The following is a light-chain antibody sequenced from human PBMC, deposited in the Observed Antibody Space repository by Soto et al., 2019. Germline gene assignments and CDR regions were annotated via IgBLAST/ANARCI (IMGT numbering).Light chain of an antibody. CDR3: KVYGFLPIP. CDR1: QSVNSNY. V-gene: IGKV3-20*01. Sequence: TLSLSPGERATLSCKASQSVNSNYLAWYQQKPGQAPRLLIYGASKRATGISDRFSGSGSGTDFTVTICRLEPEDFAVYCCKVYGFLPIPFADGTRLEIK. CDR2: GAS. J-gene: IGKJ5*01.